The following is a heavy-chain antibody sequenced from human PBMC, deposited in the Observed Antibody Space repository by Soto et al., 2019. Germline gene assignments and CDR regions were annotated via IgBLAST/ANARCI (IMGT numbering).Heavy chain of an antibody. D-gene: IGHD3-22*01. V-gene: IGHV1-18*01. CDR3: ARGGYYDSSGSRNYFYYGMNV. J-gene: IGHJ6*02. CDR1: GYTFTNYG. CDR2: ISGYNGNT. Sequence: ASVKVSCKASGYTFTNYGFSWVRQAPGQGLEWMGWISGYNGNTKYAEKFQGRVTMTTDTSTKTAHMEVRSLRSDDTAVYYCARGGYYDSSGSRNYFYYGMNVWGQGTTVTVSS.